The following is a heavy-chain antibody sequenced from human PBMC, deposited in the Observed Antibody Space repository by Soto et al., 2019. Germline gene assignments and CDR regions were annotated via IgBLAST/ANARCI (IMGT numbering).Heavy chain of an antibody. V-gene: IGHV1-69*06. J-gene: IGHJ6*04. CDR2: IIPVFGTA. CDR3: ARERTERGKDD. CDR1: GGTFSSSA. Sequence: QVQLVQSGAEVKKPGSSVKVSCKASGGTFSSSAISWVRQAPGQGLEWMGAIIPVFGTAHSAQKFQGRVTITADKPASTVDMGTSRRGAADTAVYYGARERTERGKDDWVYGTEVTVSS.